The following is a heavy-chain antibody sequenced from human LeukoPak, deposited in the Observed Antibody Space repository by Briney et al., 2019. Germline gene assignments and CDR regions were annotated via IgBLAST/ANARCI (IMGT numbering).Heavy chain of an antibody. CDR3: ARGQDRNYYYYYMDV. CDR1: GFTVSSNY. V-gene: IGHV4-38-2*01. J-gene: IGHJ6*03. Sequence: PGGSLRLSCAASGFTVSSNYMSWVRQAPGKGLEWIGSIYHSGSTYYNPSLKSRVTISVDTSKNQFSLKLSSVTAADTAVYYCARGQDRNYYYYYMDVWGKGTTVTISS. CDR2: IYHSGST.